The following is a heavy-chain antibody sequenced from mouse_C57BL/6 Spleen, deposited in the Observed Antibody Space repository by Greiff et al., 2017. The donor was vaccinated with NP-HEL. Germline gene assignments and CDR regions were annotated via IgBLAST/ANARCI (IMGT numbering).Heavy chain of an antibody. J-gene: IGHJ2*01. CDR1: GYTFTSYT. CDR3: ARSPGLDY. Sequence: QVQLQQSGAELARPGASVKMSCKASGYTFTSYTMHWVKQRPGQGLEGIGNINPSSGYTKYNQKFKDKATSTADKSSSTAYMQLSSLTSEDSAVYYCARSPGLDYWGQGTTLTVSS. CDR2: INPSSGYT. V-gene: IGHV1-4*01.